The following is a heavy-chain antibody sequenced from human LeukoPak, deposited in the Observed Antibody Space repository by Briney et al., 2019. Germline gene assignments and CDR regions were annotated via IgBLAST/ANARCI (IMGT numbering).Heavy chain of an antibody. D-gene: IGHD4-11*01. CDR2: IYYSGSS. CDR1: GDSITNYY. CDR3: ARDVADYYYYYYYMDV. J-gene: IGHJ6*03. Sequence: SETLSLTCTVSGDSITNYYWSWIRQPPGKGLEWIGYIYYSGSSNYNPSLKSRVTISIDTSKNHLSLKLTSVTAADTAVYYCARDVADYYYYYYYMDVWGKGTTVTVSS. V-gene: IGHV4-59*01.